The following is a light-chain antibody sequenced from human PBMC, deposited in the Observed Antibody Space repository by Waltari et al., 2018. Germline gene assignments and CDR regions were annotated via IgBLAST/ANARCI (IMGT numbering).Light chain of an antibody. CDR1: QGINSY. CDR2: YSS. CDR3: QQYNTLPFT. Sequence: IQMTQSPSSLSVSVGDRVTITCRASQGINSYLNWYQQKPGKAPKLLMYYSSRLESGVPSRFSGSGSGTEFTLTISSLQPEDFATYYCQQYNTLPFTFGPGTTLDFK. J-gene: IGKJ3*01. V-gene: IGKV1-13*02.